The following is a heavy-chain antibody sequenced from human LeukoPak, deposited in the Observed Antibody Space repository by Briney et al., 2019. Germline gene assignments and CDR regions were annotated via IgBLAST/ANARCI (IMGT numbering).Heavy chain of an antibody. CDR3: AKDYRRSLWFGELSPFDY. D-gene: IGHD3-10*01. Sequence: GGSLRLSCAASGFIFSSHAMSWVRQAPGKGLEWVSAISGSGGSTYYADSVKGRFTISRDNSKNTLYLQMNSLRAEDTAVYYCAKDYRRSLWFGELSPFDYWGQGTLVTVSS. V-gene: IGHV3-23*01. J-gene: IGHJ4*02. CDR2: ISGSGGST. CDR1: GFIFSSHA.